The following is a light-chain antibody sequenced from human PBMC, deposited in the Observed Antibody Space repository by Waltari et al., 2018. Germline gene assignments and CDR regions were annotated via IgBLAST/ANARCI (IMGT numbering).Light chain of an antibody. CDR3: CSYAGSYTWV. CDR2: DVS. Sequence: QSALTQPRSVSGSPGQSVTISCTGTSSDVGGYNYVSWYQQHPGQAPKLMIYDVSNRPSGVPVRCSGSKSGNTASLTFSGLQAEDEADYYCCSYAGSYTWVFGGGTKLTVL. V-gene: IGLV2-11*01. J-gene: IGLJ3*02. CDR1: SSDVGGYNY.